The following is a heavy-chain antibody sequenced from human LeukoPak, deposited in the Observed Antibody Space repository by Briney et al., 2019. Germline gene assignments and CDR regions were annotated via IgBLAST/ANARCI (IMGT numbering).Heavy chain of an antibody. CDR3: ARSSTIVVVIAILDY. D-gene: IGHD2-21*01. V-gene: IGHV1-2*02. Sequence: ASVKVSCKAPGYTFTGYYMHWVRQAPGQGLEWMGWINPNSGGTNYAQKFQGRVTMTRDTSISTAYMELSRLRSDDTAVYYCARSSTIVVVIAILDYWGQGTLVTVSS. CDR1: GYTFTGYY. CDR2: INPNSGGT. J-gene: IGHJ4*02.